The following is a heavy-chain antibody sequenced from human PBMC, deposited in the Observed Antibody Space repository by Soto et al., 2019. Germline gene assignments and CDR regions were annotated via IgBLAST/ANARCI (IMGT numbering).Heavy chain of an antibody. J-gene: IGHJ6*03. D-gene: IGHD2-15*01. CDR1: GGSISSSSYY. CDR2: IYYSGST. Sequence: PSETLSLTCTVSGGSISSSSYYWGWIRQPPGKGLEWIGSIYYSGSTYYNPSLKSRVTISVDTSKNQFSLKLSSVTAADTAVYYCARQLLQNYYYYYMDVWGKGTTVTVSS. V-gene: IGHV4-39*01. CDR3: ARQLLQNYYYYYMDV.